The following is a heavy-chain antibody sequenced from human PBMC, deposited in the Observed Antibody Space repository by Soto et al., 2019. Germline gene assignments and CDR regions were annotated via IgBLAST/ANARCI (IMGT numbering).Heavy chain of an antibody. J-gene: IGHJ4*02. V-gene: IGHV2-70*01. Sequence: SGPTLVNPTQTLTLTCTFSGFSLTTSRMCVTWIRQPPGKALEWLALTNWRDNKYYTTSLKTRLTLSKDTSKNQVVLTLTNMDPVDTGTYYCARILKGGTFDWLQIDCWGQGTLVTVSS. D-gene: IGHD3-9*01. CDR1: GFSLTTSRMC. CDR3: ARILKGGTFDWLQIDC. CDR2: TNWRDNK.